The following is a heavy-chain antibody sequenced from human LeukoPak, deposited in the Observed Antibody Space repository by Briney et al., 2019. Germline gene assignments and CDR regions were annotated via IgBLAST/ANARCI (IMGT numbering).Heavy chain of an antibody. CDR1: GFTFSSYE. CDR3: AREDGFWSGYPTYYRDV. D-gene: IGHD3-3*01. CDR2: ISSSGSTI. V-gene: IGHV3-48*03. Sequence: GGSLRLSCAASGFTFSSYEMNWLRQAPGKGLEWVSYISSSGSTIYYADSVKGRFTISRDNAKNSLYLQMNSLRAEDAAVYYCAREDGFWSGYPTYYRDVWGKGTTVTVSS. J-gene: IGHJ6*03.